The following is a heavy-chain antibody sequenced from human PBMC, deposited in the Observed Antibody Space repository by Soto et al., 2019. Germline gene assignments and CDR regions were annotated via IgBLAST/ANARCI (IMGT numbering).Heavy chain of an antibody. CDR2: IYHSGST. CDR3: ARQRDYYDSRYGMDV. J-gene: IGHJ6*02. D-gene: IGHD3-22*01. CDR1: GGSISSGGYS. Sequence: PSETLSLTCAVSGGSISSGGYSWSWIRQPPGKGLEWIGYIYHSGSTYYNPSLKSRVTISVDRSKNQFSLKLSSVTAADTAVYYCARQRDYYDSRYGMDVWGQGTTVTVSS. V-gene: IGHV4-30-2*01.